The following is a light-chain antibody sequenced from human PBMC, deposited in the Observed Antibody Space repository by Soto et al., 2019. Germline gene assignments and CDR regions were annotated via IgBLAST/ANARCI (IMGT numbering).Light chain of an antibody. CDR2: SDN. V-gene: IGLV1-44*01. CDR1: NSNIGSNA. Sequence: QSVLTQPPSASGTPGQRVTISCSGSNSNIGSNAANWYQQVPGTAPKLLIHSDNQRPSGVPDRFSGSKSGTSASLAISGLQSEDAADYYCAAWDDSLNGLVFGGGTKLTVL. J-gene: IGLJ2*01. CDR3: AAWDDSLNGLV.